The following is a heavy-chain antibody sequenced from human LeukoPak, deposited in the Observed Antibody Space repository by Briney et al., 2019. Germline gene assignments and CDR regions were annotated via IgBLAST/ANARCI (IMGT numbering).Heavy chain of an antibody. CDR1: GYTFTCYY. V-gene: IGHV1-46*01. D-gene: IGHD1-26*01. J-gene: IGHJ5*02. CDR3: ARDNSVGDNAWWFDP. Sequence: GASVKVSCKASGYTFTCYYMHWVRQAPGQGLEWMGLINPTGGSTGYAQKFQGRVTMTRDMSTSTDYMELSSLRSEDTAIYYCARDNSVGDNAWWFDPWGQGTLVTVSS. CDR2: INPTGGST.